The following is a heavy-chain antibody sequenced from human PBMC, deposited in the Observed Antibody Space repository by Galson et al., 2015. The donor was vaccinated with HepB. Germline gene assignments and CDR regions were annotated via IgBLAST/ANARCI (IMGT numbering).Heavy chain of an antibody. V-gene: IGHV3-23*01. CDR1: GLIFSNYV. Sequence: SLRLSCAAPGLIFSNYVMSWVRQGPGKGLEWVSGISGSGGSTYYADSVKGRFTISRNNSKNTLYLQMNSLRAEDTAVYYCAARYSSGWLFDHWGQGTLVTVSS. CDR3: AARYSSGWLFDH. D-gene: IGHD6-19*01. CDR2: ISGSGGST. J-gene: IGHJ4*02.